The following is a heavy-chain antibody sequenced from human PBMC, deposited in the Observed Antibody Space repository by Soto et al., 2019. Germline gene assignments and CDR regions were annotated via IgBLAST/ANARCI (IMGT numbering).Heavy chain of an antibody. CDR3: AREGYSSIAARPFDY. D-gene: IGHD6-6*01. CDR1: GGSFSGYY. V-gene: IGHV4-34*01. J-gene: IGHJ4*02. Sequence: SETLSLTCAVYGGSFSGYYWSWIRQPPGKGLEWIGEINHSGSTNYNPSLKSRVTISVDTSKNQFSLKLSSVTAADTAVYYCAREGYSSIAARPFDYWGQGTLVTVSS. CDR2: INHSGST.